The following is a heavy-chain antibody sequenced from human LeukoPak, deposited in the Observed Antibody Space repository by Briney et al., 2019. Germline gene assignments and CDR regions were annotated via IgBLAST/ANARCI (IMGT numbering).Heavy chain of an antibody. D-gene: IGHD4-11*01. J-gene: IGHJ6*03. V-gene: IGHV4-34*01. CDR1: GGSFSGYY. CDR2: INHSGST. Sequence: PSETLSLTCAVYGGSFSGYYWSWIRQPPGKGLEWIGEINHSGSTNYNPSLKSRVTISVDTSKNQFSLKVSSVTAADSAVYYCARWPRERNRITVTNYYYYMDVWGRGTTVTVSS. CDR3: ARWPRERNRITVTNYYYYMDV.